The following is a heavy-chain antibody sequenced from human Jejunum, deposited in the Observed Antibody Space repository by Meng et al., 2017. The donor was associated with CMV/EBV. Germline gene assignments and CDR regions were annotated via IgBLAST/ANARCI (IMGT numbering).Heavy chain of an antibody. J-gene: IGHJ4*02. V-gene: IGHV3-21*01. CDR2: ISSTGTYL. CDR1: GVNFFTYR. Sequence: SGVNFFTYRVAWVRQAPGKGLGWVSSISSTGTYLYYADSVRSRFTVSRDNARNSLYLQMNSLRAEETAVYYCARDRYNGNPGSFDSWGQGTLVTVSS. D-gene: IGHD2-8*01. CDR3: ARDRYNGNPGSFDS.